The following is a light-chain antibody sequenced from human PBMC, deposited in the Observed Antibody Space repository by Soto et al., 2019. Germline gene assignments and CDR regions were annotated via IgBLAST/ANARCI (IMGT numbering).Light chain of an antibody. CDR3: SSYAGSSTFYV. V-gene: IGLV2-23*02. CDR2: EVS. J-gene: IGLJ1*01. Sequence: QSVLTQPASVSGSPGQSITISCTGTSSDVGNYNLVSWYQHHPGKAPKLLIYEVSQRPSGVSNRFSGSKSGNTASLTISGLQAEDEADYYCSSYAGSSTFYVFGVGTKVTVL. CDR1: SSDVGNYNL.